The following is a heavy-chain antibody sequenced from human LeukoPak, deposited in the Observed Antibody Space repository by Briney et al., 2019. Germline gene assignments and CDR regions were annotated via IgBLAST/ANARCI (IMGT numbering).Heavy chain of an antibody. J-gene: IGHJ4*02. Sequence: SETLSLTCAVYGGSFSGYYRSWIRQPPGKGLEWIGEINHSGSTNYNPSLKSRVTISVDTSKNQFSLKLSSVTAADTAVYYCARMNPGGGLDYWGQGTLATVSS. D-gene: IGHD2-15*01. CDR1: GGSFSGYY. CDR2: INHSGST. CDR3: ARMNPGGGLDY. V-gene: IGHV4-34*01.